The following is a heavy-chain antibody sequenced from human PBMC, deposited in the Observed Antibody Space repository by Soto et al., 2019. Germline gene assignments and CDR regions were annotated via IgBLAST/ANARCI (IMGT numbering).Heavy chain of an antibody. CDR2: IYPGDSDT. CDR1: GYSFTSYW. Sequence: GESLKISCKGSGYSFTSYWIGWVRQMPGKGLEWMGIIYPGDSDTRYSPSFQGQVTISADKSISTAYLQWSSPKASDTAMYYCAKTFSSSYYYYYGMDVWGQGTTVTVSS. D-gene: IGHD6-6*01. CDR3: AKTFSSSYYYYYGMDV. J-gene: IGHJ6*02. V-gene: IGHV5-51*01.